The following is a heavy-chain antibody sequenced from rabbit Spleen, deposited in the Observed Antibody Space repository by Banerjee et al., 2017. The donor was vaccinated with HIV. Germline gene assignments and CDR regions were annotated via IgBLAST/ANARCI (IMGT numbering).Heavy chain of an antibody. CDR1: GFSFSSSDY. Sequence: QSLEESGGDLVKPGASLTLTCTASGFSFSSSDYMCWVRQAPGKGLEWIACTAGGRSTFTYYASWVNGRFTISRSTSLNTVTLQMTSLTGADTATYFCARDFYYIGGVVGYGSDLWGQGTLVTVS. CDR3: ARDFYYIGGVVGYGSDL. CDR2: TAGGRSTFT. J-gene: IGHJ4*01. D-gene: IGHD4-1*01. V-gene: IGHV1S40*01.